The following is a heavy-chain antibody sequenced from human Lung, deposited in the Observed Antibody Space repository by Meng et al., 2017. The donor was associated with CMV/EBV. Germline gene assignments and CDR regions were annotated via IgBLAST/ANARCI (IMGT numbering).Heavy chain of an antibody. D-gene: IGHD3-16*02. CDR1: GFSVSVKY. J-gene: IGHJ5*02. CDR3: ASEDGDYLWGTYRYTCFDA. CDR2: VYSDGGT. Sequence: SCAASGFSVSVKYMTWVRQAPGKGLEWVSVVYSDGGTNFADSVKGRFTLSRDNSKNTLYLQMNSLKAEDTAVYYCASEDGDYLWGTYRYTCFDAXGQGXLVTVSS. V-gene: IGHV3-53*01.